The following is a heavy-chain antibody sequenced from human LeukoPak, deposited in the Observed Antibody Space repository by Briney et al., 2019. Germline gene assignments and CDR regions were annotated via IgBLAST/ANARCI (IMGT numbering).Heavy chain of an antibody. Sequence: PGGCLRLSCAASGFTFSSYSMNWVRQAPGKGLEWVSSISSSSSYIYYADSVKGRFTISRDNAKNSLYLQMNSLRAEDTAVYYCARDMYFRYSYGTFDYWGQGTLVTVSS. V-gene: IGHV3-21*01. D-gene: IGHD3-22*01. CDR1: GFTFSSYS. CDR3: ARDMYFRYSYGTFDY. CDR2: ISSSSSYI. J-gene: IGHJ4*02.